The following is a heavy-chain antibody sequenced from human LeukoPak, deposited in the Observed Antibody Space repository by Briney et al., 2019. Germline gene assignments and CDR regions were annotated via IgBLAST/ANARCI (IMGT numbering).Heavy chain of an antibody. CDR3: ARQYYDSSGPDYYSMDV. J-gene: IGHJ6*02. CDR2: IYPGDSDT. V-gene: IGHV5-51*01. D-gene: IGHD3-22*01. Sequence: GESLKISCQGSGYRFTSYWIGWVRPTPGKGLEWMGIIYPGDSDTRYSPSFQGQVTISVDKSISTPYLQWSSLKASDTAMYYCARQYYDSSGPDYYSMDVWGQGTTVTVSS. CDR1: GYRFTSYW.